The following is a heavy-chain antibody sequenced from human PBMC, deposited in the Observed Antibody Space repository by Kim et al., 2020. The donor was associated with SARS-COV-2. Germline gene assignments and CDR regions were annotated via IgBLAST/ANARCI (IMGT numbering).Heavy chain of an antibody. V-gene: IGHV4-38-2*02. Sequence: SETLSLTCTVSGYSISSGYYWGWIRQPPGKGLEWIGSIYHSGSTYYNPSLKSRVTISVDTSKNQFSLKLSSVTAADTAVYYCARDSRGRGGSRQHDYWGQGTLVTVSS. CDR2: IYHSGST. CDR3: ARDSRGRGGSRQHDY. D-gene: IGHD2-15*01. J-gene: IGHJ4*02. CDR1: GYSISSGYY.